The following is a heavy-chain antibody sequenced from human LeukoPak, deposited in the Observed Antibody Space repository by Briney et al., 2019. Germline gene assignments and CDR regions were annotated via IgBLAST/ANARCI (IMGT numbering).Heavy chain of an antibody. CDR3: ARVDRDYIVGAKGPIDY. V-gene: IGHV1-69*04. CDR2: IIPILGIA. CDR1: GGTFSSYA. Sequence: GASVKVSCKASGGTFSSYAISWVRQAPGQGLEWMGRIIPILGIANYAQKFQGRVTITADKSTSTAYMELSSLRSEDTAVYYCARVDRDYIVGAKGPIDYWGQGTLVTVSS. D-gene: IGHD1-26*01. J-gene: IGHJ4*02.